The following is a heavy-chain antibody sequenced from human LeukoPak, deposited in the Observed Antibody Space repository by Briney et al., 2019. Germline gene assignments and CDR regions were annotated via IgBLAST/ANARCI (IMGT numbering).Heavy chain of an antibody. J-gene: IGHJ4*02. CDR2: INAGNGNT. CDR1: GYTFINYA. CDR3: ARGPRAAADDY. Sequence: ASVKVSCKASGYTFINYAINWGRRAPGQRLEWMGWINAGNGNTKYSQKFQGRVTITRDTSASTAYMELSSLRSEDTAVYYCARGPRAAADDYWGQGTLVTVSS. V-gene: IGHV1-3*01. D-gene: IGHD6-13*01.